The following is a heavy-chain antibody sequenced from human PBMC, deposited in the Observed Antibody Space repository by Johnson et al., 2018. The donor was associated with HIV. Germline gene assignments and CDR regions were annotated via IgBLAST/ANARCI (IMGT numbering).Heavy chain of an antibody. CDR3: ARVIRLGAVRLRHAFDI. J-gene: IGHJ3*02. CDR1: GFAVSSNY. Sequence: VQLVESGGGLVRPWGSLRLSCAASGFAVSSNYMNWVRQTPGKGLEWVSVIYSGGSTYYADSVKGRFTISRDNSKNTLYLQMNSLRAEDTAVYYCARVIRLGAVRLRHAFDIWGQGTMVTVSS. D-gene: IGHD4-17*01. CDR2: IYSGGST. V-gene: IGHV3-66*01.